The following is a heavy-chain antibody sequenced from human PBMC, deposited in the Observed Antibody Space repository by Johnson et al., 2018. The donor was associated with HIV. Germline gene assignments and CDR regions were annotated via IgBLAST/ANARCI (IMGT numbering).Heavy chain of an antibody. CDR1: GFTFDDYG. J-gene: IGHJ3*02. CDR2: INQDGSEK. CDR3: ARARTTVTILDAFDI. V-gene: IGHV3-7*02. D-gene: IGHD4-17*01. Sequence: VQLVESGGGVVQRGGSLRLSCAASGFTFDDYGMSWVRQAPGKGLEWVANINQDGSEKYYADSVKGRFTISRDSSKNTLYLQMNSLRAEDTAVYYCARARTTVTILDAFDIWGQGTMVTVSS.